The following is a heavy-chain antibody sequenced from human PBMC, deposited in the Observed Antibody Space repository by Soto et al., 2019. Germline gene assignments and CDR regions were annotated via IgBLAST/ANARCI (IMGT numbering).Heavy chain of an antibody. Sequence: QVQLLQSGAEVKKPGASVKVSCKASGYTFTSYGISWVRQAPGQGLEWMGWMSAYNGNTNYAQKLQGRVTRTTDTSTSTAYMELRSLKSDYTAVYYCARAPSITMVPGVIFSYYYGMDVWGQGTTVTVSS. CDR3: ARAPSITMVPGVIFSYYYGMDV. V-gene: IGHV1-18*01. CDR1: GYTFTSYG. CDR2: MSAYNGNT. J-gene: IGHJ6*02. D-gene: IGHD3-10*01.